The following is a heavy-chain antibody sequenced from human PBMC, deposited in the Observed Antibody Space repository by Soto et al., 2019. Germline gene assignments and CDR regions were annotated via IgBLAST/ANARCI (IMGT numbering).Heavy chain of an antibody. J-gene: IGHJ4*01. V-gene: IGHV4-59*01. Sequence: SETLSLTCTVSGGSISSYYWSWIRQPPGKGLEWIGYIYYSGSTNYNPSLKSRVTISVDTSKNQFSLKLSSVTAADTAVYYCARAYSGYDWFDYWGHGTLVTVSS. D-gene: IGHD5-12*01. CDR2: IYYSGST. CDR1: GGSISSYY. CDR3: ARAYSGYDWFDY.